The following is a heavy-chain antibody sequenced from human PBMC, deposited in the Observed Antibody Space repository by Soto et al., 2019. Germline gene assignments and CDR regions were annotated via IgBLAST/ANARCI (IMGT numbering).Heavy chain of an antibody. CDR3: ARQFDYDTSGYYYAY. J-gene: IGHJ4*02. D-gene: IGHD3-22*01. Sequence: SVKVSCKASGGTFNKYAIDWVRQAPGQAPGQGLEWMGGIIPLFGTPNYAQKFQGRVTISADEVTSTAYMELSSLRSEDTGVYYCARQFDYDTSGYYYAYWGQGTLVTVSS. CDR1: GGTFNKYA. V-gene: IGHV1-69*13. CDR2: IIPLFGTP.